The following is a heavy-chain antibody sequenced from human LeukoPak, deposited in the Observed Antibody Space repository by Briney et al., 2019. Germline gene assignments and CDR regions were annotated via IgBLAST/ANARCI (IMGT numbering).Heavy chain of an antibody. V-gene: IGHV3-74*01. Sequence: GGSLTLSCTASGFIFSSYWMHWVRQVPGKGLVWVSRINSDGSSRAHAESVKGRFTISRDNAKNTLYLQMNSVTAEDTAVYYCARDVEPDYWGLGTLVTVSS. CDR2: INSDGSSR. CDR1: GFIFSSYW. J-gene: IGHJ4*02. CDR3: ARDVEPDY. D-gene: IGHD1-14*01.